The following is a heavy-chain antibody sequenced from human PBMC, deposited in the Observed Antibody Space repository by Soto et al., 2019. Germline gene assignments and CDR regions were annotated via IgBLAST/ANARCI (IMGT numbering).Heavy chain of an antibody. CDR3: ARGRYSSSWYRARGENWFDP. D-gene: IGHD6-13*01. CDR1: GYTFTSYD. V-gene: IGHV1-8*01. CDR2: MNPNSGNT. J-gene: IGHJ5*02. Sequence: QVQLVQSGAEVKKPGASVKVSCKASGYTFTSYDINWVRQATGQGLEWMGWMNPNSGNTGYAQKFQGRVTMTRNTSRSTAYMERSSLRSEDTAGYYCARGRYSSSWYRARGENWFDPWGQGTQVTVSS.